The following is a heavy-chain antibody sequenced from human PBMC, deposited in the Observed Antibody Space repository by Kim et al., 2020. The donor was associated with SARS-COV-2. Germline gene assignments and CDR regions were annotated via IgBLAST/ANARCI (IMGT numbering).Heavy chain of an antibody. J-gene: IGHJ5*02. V-gene: IGHV1-18*01. CDR1: GYTFTSYG. D-gene: IGHD3-3*01. CDR2: ISAYNGNT. Sequence: ASVKVSCKASGYTFTSYGISWVRQAPGQGLEWMGWISAYNGNTNYAQKLQGRVTMTTDTSTSTAYMELRSLRSDDTAVYYCAREKRITIFGVVKFEGFDPWGQGTLVTVSS. CDR3: AREKRITIFGVVKFEGFDP.